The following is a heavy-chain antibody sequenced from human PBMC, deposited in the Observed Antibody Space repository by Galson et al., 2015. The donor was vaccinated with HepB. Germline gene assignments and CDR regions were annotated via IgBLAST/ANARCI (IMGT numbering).Heavy chain of an antibody. J-gene: IGHJ6*03. CDR2: IVVGSGNT. V-gene: IGHV1-58*02. CDR3: AATMVRGPASYYYYYYMDV. CDR1: GFTFTSSA. D-gene: IGHD3-10*01. Sequence: SVKVSCKASGFTFTSSAMQWVRQARGQRLEWIGWIVVGSGNTNYAQKFQERVTITRDMSTSTAYMELSSLRSEDTAVYYCAATMVRGPASYYYYYYMDVWGKGTTVTVSS.